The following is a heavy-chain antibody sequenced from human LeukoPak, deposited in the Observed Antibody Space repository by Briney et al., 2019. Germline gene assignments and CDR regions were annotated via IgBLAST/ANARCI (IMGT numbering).Heavy chain of an antibody. CDR2: ISYDGSNK. J-gene: IGHJ4*02. CDR3: ARDSPQSVAAAGTRGDY. CDR1: GFTFSSYA. D-gene: IGHD6-13*01. Sequence: GGSLRLSCAASGFTFSSYAMHWVRQAPGKGLEWVAVISYDGSNKYYADSVKGRFTISRDDAMNSLYLQMNSLRAEDTAVYYCARDSPQSVAAAGTRGDYWGQGTLVTVSS. V-gene: IGHV3-30-3*01.